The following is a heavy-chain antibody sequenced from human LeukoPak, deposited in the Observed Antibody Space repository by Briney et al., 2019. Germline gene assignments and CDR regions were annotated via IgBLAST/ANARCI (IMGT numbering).Heavy chain of an antibody. J-gene: IGHJ3*02. CDR2: ISGYNGNT. V-gene: IGHV1-18*01. CDR3: ARSSGTYSSIDI. Sequence: ASVKVSCKASGGTFSSYAISWVRQAPGQGLEWMGWISGYNGNTRYAQIIQGRVTMTTDTSTSTAYMELRSLRSDDTAVYYCARSSGTYSSIDIWGQGTMVTVSS. D-gene: IGHD1-26*01. CDR1: GGTFSSYA.